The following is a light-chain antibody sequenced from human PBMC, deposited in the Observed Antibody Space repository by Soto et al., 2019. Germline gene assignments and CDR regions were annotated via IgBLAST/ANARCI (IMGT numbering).Light chain of an antibody. J-gene: IGKJ1*01. CDR2: KAS. Sequence: VGKKCTITCRASQTISSWLAWYQQKPGKAPKLLIYKASTLKSGVPSRFSGSGSGTELTLIRCRLPCDAFAPYYWPPYTSYSKAFGQGTKVDIK. CDR3: PPYTSYSKA. CDR1: QTISSW. V-gene: IGKV1-5*03.